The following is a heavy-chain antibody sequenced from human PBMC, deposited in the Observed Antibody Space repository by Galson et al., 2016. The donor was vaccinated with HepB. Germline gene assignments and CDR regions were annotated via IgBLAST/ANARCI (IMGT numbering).Heavy chain of an antibody. V-gene: IGHV1-69*13. Sequence: SVKVSCKASGGSFGSYAITWVRQAPGQGLEWMGGIIPLFGTTDYAQKFQGRITITADGSTSTAFMVLANLRSEDTAVYYCARGGYYDSSGSLRYWGQGTLVTVSS. CDR1: GGSFGSYA. D-gene: IGHD3-22*01. J-gene: IGHJ4*02. CDR3: ARGGYYDSSGSLRY. CDR2: IIPLFGTT.